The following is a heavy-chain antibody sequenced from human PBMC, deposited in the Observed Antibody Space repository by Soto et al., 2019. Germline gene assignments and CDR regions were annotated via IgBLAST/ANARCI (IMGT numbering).Heavy chain of an antibody. J-gene: IGHJ4*02. CDR3: ARLVMGSSWYYFDY. CDR1: GYSFTSYR. D-gene: IGHD6-13*01. Sequence: GESLKISCKGSGYSFTSYRISWVRQMPGKGLEWMGRIDPSDSYTNYSPSFQGHVTISADKSISTAYLQWSSLKASDTAMYYCARLVMGSSWYYFDYWGQGXLVTVSS. CDR2: IDPSDSYT. V-gene: IGHV5-10-1*01.